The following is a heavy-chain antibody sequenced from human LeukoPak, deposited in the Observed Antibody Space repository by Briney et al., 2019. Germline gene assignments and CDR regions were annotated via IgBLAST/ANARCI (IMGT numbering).Heavy chain of an antibody. V-gene: IGHV3-30*02. J-gene: IGHJ4*02. D-gene: IGHD6-19*01. CDR2: IRYDGSNK. Sequence: TGGSLRLSCVASGFTFSSHGMHWVRQAPGKGLEWVAFIRYDGSNKYYADSVKGRFTISRDNSKNTLYLQMNSLRAEDTAVYYCAKDLSTAVAGTSLTDYWGQGTLVTVSS. CDR1: GFTFSSHG. CDR3: AKDLSTAVAGTSLTDY.